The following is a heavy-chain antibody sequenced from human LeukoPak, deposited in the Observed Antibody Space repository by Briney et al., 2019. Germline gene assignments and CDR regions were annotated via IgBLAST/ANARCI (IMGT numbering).Heavy chain of an antibody. D-gene: IGHD1-26*01. CDR3: ARDPYSGSYGDYYYYYMDV. J-gene: IGHJ6*03. CDR2: ISWDGGSK. CDR1: GFTFSSYW. Sequence: PGGSLRLSCAASGFTFSSYWMSWVRQAPGKGLEWVSVISWDGGSKYYADSVQGRFTISRDNAKSSLYLQMNSLRAEDTAVYYCARDPYSGSYGDYYYYYMDVWGKGTTVTISS. V-gene: IGHV3-48*04.